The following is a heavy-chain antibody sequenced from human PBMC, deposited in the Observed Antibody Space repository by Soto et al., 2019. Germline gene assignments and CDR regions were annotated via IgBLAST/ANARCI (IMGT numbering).Heavy chain of an antibody. J-gene: IGHJ4*02. D-gene: IGHD6-6*01. V-gene: IGHV3-33*01. CDR1: GFTFSSYG. CDR2: IWYDGSNK. Sequence: GGSLRLSCAASGFTFSSYGMHWVRQAPGKGLEWVAVIWYDGSNKYYADSVKGRFTISRDNSKNTLYLQMNSLRAEDTAVYYCARDAGYSSSPGGDYWGQGTLVTVSS. CDR3: ARDAGYSSSPGGDY.